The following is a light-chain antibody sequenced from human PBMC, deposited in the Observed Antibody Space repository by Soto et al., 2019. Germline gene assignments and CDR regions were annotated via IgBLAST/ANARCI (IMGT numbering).Light chain of an antibody. J-gene: IGLJ1*01. Sequence: QSALTQPASVSGSPGQSITLSCTGTSSDIGGYNFVSWYQQNPGKAPKLMIYDVSTRPSGVSNRFSGSKSGNTASLTISGLQAEDEADYYCSSYTSGSTLDVFGTGTKVTVL. CDR3: SSYTSGSTLDV. CDR2: DVS. V-gene: IGLV2-14*01. CDR1: SSDIGGYNF.